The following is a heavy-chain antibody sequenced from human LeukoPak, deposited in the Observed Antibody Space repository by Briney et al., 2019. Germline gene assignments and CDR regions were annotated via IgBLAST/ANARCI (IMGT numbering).Heavy chain of an antibody. CDR3: ARTVIAVAENWFDP. V-gene: IGHV4-34*01. D-gene: IGHD6-19*01. Sequence: SETLSLTCAVYGGSFSGYYWSWIRQPPGKGLEWIGEINHSGSTNYNPSLKSRVTISVDTSKNQFSLKLSSVTAADTAVYYCARTVIAVAENWFDPWGQGTLVTVSS. CDR1: GGSFSGYY. J-gene: IGHJ5*02. CDR2: INHSGST.